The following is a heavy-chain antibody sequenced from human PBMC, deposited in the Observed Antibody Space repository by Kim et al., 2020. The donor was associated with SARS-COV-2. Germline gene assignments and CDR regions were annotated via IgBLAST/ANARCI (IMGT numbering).Heavy chain of an antibody. J-gene: IGHJ2*01. Sequence: SRVTISVDTSKNQFSLKLSSVTAADTAVYFCARGTFGYSYDYLDLNWHFDLWGRGTLVTVSS. CDR3: ARGTFGYSYDYLDLNWHFDL. D-gene: IGHD5-18*01. V-gene: IGHV4-59*09.